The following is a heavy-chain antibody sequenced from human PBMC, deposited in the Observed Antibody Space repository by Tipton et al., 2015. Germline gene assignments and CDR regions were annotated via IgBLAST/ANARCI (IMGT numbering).Heavy chain of an antibody. CDR3: ASGIYFDSRGPDY. CDR1: GFTFSSFD. Sequence: SLRLSCAASGFTFSSFDMHWVRQAPGKGLEWVAVISYDGGNKYYADSVKGRFTISRDNSKNTPFLQMNSLRGEDTAVYFCASGIYFDSRGPDYWGQGTLVTVSS. V-gene: IGHV3-30*03. CDR2: ISYDGGNK. D-gene: IGHD3-22*01. J-gene: IGHJ4*02.